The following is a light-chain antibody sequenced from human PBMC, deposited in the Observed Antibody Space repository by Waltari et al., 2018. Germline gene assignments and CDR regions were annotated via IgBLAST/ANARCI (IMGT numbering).Light chain of an antibody. CDR3: QQSDRTPRLFT. Sequence: DIQMTQSPSSLSASVGDRVTITCPASQTIRSYLNWYQQKPGKAPKLLIYGASILQSGVPSRFSGSGSGTDFTLTISSLQPEDFATYFCQQSDRTPRLFTFGGGTKVEIK. J-gene: IGKJ4*01. CDR2: GAS. V-gene: IGKV1-39*01. CDR1: QTIRSY.